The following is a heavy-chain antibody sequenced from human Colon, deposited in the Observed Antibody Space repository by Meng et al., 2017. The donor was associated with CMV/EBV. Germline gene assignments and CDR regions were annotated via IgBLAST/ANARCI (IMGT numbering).Heavy chain of an antibody. CDR3: AKGRGPNSVTGTPGDYYHYYAMDV. D-gene: IGHD1/OR15-1a*01. CDR2: IRYEGNLK. CDR1: GFTFTIHV. Sequence: GGSLRPSCAASGFTFTIHVMYWVRQAPGKGLEWVAFIRYEGNLKYYAESVKGRFTISRDNSQDTLHLQMNTLRPDDTAVYYCAKGRGPNSVTGTPGDYYHYYAMDVWGQGTTVTVSS. V-gene: IGHV3-30*02. J-gene: IGHJ6*02.